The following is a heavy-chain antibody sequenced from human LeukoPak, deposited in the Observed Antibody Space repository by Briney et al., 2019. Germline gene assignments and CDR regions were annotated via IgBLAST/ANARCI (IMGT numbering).Heavy chain of an antibody. Sequence: PGGSLRLSCAASGSTFSSYGMHWVRQATGKGLEWVSAIGTAGDTYYPGSVKGRFTISRENAKNSLYLQMNSLRAGDTAVYYRARGAVGMDVWGQGTTVTVSS. D-gene: IGHD3-16*01. CDR1: GSTFSSYG. V-gene: IGHV3-13*01. CDR2: IGTAGDT. J-gene: IGHJ6*02. CDR3: ARGAVGMDV.